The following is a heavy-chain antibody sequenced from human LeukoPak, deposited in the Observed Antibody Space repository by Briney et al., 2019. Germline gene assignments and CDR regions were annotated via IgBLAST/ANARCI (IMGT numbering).Heavy chain of an antibody. CDR2: ISGSGGST. Sequence: GGSLRLSCAASGFTFSSYAMSWVRQAPGKGLEWVSAISGSGGSTYYADSVKGRFTISRDNSKNTLYLQMNSLRAEDTAVYYCAASYASSGYSYYYHDMDVWGQGTTVTVSS. J-gene: IGHJ6*02. D-gene: IGHD3-22*01. CDR1: GFTFSSYA. CDR3: AASYASSGYSYYYHDMDV. V-gene: IGHV3-23*01.